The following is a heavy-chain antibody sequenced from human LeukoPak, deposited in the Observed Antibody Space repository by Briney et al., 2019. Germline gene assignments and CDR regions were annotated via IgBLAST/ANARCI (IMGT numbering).Heavy chain of an antibody. CDR1: GFSFSNYY. Sequence: PGGSLRLSCATSGFSFSNYYMAWVRQAPETGLEWVAIINHEGRDTHYVDSVKGRFTISRDNAKSSVYLRMNSLRAEDTSVYYCVAGSGWIFDYWGQGTLVTVSS. CDR2: INHEGRDT. J-gene: IGHJ4*02. D-gene: IGHD6-19*01. V-gene: IGHV3-7*01. CDR3: VAGSGWIFDY.